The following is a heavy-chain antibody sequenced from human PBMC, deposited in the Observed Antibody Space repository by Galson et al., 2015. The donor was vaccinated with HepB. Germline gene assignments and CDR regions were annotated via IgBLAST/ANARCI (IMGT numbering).Heavy chain of an antibody. CDR3: ASGVRTGLIGGWFDP. Sequence: SVKVSCKASGGTFSSYTISWVRQAPGQGLEWMGRIIPILGIANYAQKFQGRVTITADKSTSTAYMELSSLRSEDTAVYYCASGVRTGLIGGWFDPWGQRTLVTVSS. CDR1: GGTFSSYT. D-gene: IGHD3-3*01. J-gene: IGHJ5*02. CDR2: IIPILGIA. V-gene: IGHV1-69*02.